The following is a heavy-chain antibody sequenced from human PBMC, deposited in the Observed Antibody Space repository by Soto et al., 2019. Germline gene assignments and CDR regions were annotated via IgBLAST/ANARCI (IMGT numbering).Heavy chain of an antibody. CDR2: IYPGDSDT. V-gene: IGHV5-51*01. D-gene: IGHD4-17*01. CDR3: ARVADYGDYTANYYGMDV. J-gene: IGHJ6*02. CDR1: GYSFTSYW. Sequence: PGESLKISCKGSGYSFTSYWIGWVRQMPGEGLEWMGIIYPGDSDTRYSPSFQGQVTISADKSISTAYLQWSSLKASDTAMYYCARVADYGDYTANYYGMDVWGQGTTVTV.